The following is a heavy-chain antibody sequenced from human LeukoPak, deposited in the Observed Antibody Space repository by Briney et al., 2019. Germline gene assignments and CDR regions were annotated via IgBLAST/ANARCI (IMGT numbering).Heavy chain of an antibody. Sequence: PSETLSLTCAVSGISFSNSHWWTWVRQPPGKGLEWIGEIYHSGTTNYNPSLKSRVTISLDKSKNRFSLRLSSVTAADTAVYYCARDSRGYSSSSYFDLWGRGTLVTVSS. CDR1: GISFSNSHW. CDR2: IYHSGTT. CDR3: ARDSRGYSSSSYFDL. V-gene: IGHV4-4*02. J-gene: IGHJ2*01. D-gene: IGHD6-6*01.